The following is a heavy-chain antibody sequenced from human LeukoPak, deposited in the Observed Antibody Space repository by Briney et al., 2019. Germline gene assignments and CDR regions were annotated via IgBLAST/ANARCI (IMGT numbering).Heavy chain of an antibody. CDR1: RYTSTNFV. J-gene: IGHJ4*02. V-gene: IGHV1-18*01. D-gene: IGHD2-8*01. Sequence: ASLTVSCKASRYTSTNFVISWGPQAPGQRLEWLGWFSPHTYATRYAEKLQGRVSMSTDTSTTTVYMELSSHTSDDTAVYFSARGQSMYYWGQGAPVTVSS. CDR3: ARGQSMYY. CDR2: FSPHTYAT.